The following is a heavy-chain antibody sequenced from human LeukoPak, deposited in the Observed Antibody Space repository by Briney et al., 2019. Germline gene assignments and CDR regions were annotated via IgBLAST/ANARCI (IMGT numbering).Heavy chain of an antibody. D-gene: IGHD6-19*01. CDR1: GFTVSSNY. V-gene: IGHV3-66*01. J-gene: IGHJ4*02. CDR2: IYSGGST. Sequence: GGSLRLSCAASGFTVSSNYMSWVRQAPGKGLEWVSVIYSGGSTYYADSVKGRFTISRDNSKNTLYLQMNSLRAEDTAVYYCARERRSSGWYVDYWGQGTLVTVSS. CDR3: ARERRSSGWYVDY.